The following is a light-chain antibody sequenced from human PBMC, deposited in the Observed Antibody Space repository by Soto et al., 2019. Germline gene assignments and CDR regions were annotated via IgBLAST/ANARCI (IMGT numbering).Light chain of an antibody. CDR1: SSDVGGYNY. Sequence: QSVLTQPDSVSGSPGQSITISCTGTSSDVGGYNYVSWYQQHPGKAPKLMIYDVSNRPSGVSNRFSGSKSGNTASLTISGLQAEDEAEYYCSAYTSSSTLEVFGTGTKVTVL. V-gene: IGLV2-14*01. J-gene: IGLJ1*01. CDR3: SAYTSSSTLEV. CDR2: DVS.